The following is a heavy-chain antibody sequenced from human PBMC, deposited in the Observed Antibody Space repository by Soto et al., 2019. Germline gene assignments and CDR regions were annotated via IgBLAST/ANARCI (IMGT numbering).Heavy chain of an antibody. D-gene: IGHD2-21*01. J-gene: IGHJ4*02. Sequence: PSETLSLTCTVSGSSINSSGYYWGWIRQPPGKGLEWIGSMFYGVSTYYNPSLKSRVTVSVDTSKNQFSLNLRSVTAADTAVYYCARLPSRHVVDYWGQGTLVTVSS. CDR1: GSSINSSGYY. V-gene: IGHV4-39*01. CDR3: ARLPSRHVVDY. CDR2: MFYGVST.